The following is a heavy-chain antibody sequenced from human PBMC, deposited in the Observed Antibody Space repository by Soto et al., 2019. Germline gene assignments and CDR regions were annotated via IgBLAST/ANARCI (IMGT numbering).Heavy chain of an antibody. CDR2: ISSSGATI. J-gene: IGHJ6*03. V-gene: IGHV3-11*01. CDR3: ARIPEVVTATSYYIDV. Sequence: GGSLRLSCAASGFTFSDFYMTWVRQAPGKGLEWVSYISSSGATIFYADSVKGRFTISRDNAKKTLFLQMNSLRAEDTAVYYCARIPEVVTATSYYIDVWGKGTTVTVSS. CDR1: GFTFSDFY. D-gene: IGHD2-15*01.